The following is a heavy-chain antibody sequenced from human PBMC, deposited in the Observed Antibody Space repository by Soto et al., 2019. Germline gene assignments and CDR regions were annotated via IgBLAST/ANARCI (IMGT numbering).Heavy chain of an antibody. CDR3: ARASSATYYFDGRGSLFDH. D-gene: IGHD3-9*01. Sequence: ASVKVSCEACGYMFGSYGVSWIRQGPGQGLEWMGWISGHNGNTNSAQKFQGRVTMTTDTSTGTVYMDLRSLRSDDRAVYYCARASSATYYFDGRGSLFDHWGQGTLVTVSS. CDR2: ISGHNGNT. CDR1: GYMFGSYG. V-gene: IGHV1-18*01. J-gene: IGHJ4*02.